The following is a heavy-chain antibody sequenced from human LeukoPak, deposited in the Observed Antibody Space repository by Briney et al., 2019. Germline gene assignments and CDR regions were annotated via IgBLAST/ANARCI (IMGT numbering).Heavy chain of an antibody. CDR3: AKGPLRGTAAAIVY. J-gene: IGHJ4*02. D-gene: IGHD2-2*01. V-gene: IGHV3-30*18. CDR1: GFTFNNYG. CDR2: ISYDGRNI. Sequence: GGSLRLSCAASGFTFNNYGMHWVRQAPGKGLEWVAVISYDGRNIHYPDSVKGRFTISRDISTDTLWLQMDSLRTEDTAVYYCAKGPLRGTAAAIVYWGQGTLVTVSS.